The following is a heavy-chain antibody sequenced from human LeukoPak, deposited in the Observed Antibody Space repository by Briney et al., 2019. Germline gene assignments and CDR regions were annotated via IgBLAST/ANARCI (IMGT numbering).Heavy chain of an antibody. CDR2: INWNGAWT. V-gene: IGHV3-20*04. Sequence: GGSLRLSCAASGFKFDDYGMRWVRHAPGKGLEWVCDINWNGAWTGYADSVKGRFTISRDNAKNSLYLQMNSLRAEDTALYYCAGYYYDSSRGFDLWGQGTLVTVSA. CDR1: GFKFDDYG. D-gene: IGHD3-22*01. CDR3: AGYYYDSSRGFDL. J-gene: IGHJ5*02.